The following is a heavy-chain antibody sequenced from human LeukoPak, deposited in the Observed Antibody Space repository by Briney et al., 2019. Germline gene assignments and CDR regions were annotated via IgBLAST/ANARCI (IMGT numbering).Heavy chain of an antibody. Sequence: SETLSLTCTVSGGSISSYFWSWIRQPPGKGLEWIGYIYDSGSTNYNPSLKSRVTISVDTSKNQFSLKLSSVTAADTAVYYCARGLTSSDWYFDLWGRGTLVTVSS. CDR3: ARGLTSSDWYFDL. CDR1: GGSISSYF. CDR2: IYDSGST. J-gene: IGHJ2*01. V-gene: IGHV4-59*01. D-gene: IGHD4/OR15-4a*01.